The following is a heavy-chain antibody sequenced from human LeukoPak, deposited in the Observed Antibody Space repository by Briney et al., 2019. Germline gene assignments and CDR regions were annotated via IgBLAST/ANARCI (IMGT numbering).Heavy chain of an antibody. D-gene: IGHD1-26*01. J-gene: IGHJ4*02. Sequence: GGSLRLSCAASGFTFSSYGMHWVRQAPGKGLERVAFIRYDGSNKYYADSVKGRFTISRDNSKNTLYLQMNSLRAEDTAVYYCAKDQNSGSYGPDDYWGQGTLVTVSS. CDR1: GFTFSSYG. CDR2: IRYDGSNK. CDR3: AKDQNSGSYGPDDY. V-gene: IGHV3-30*02.